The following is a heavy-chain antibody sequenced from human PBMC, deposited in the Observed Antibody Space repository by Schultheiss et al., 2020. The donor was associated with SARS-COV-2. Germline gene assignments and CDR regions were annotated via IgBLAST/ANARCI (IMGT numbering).Heavy chain of an antibody. V-gene: IGHV4-39*07. Sequence: SETLSLTCTVSGGSISSSSYYWGWIRQPPGKGLEWIGSIYYSGSTYYNPSLKSRVTISVDTSKNQFSLKLSSVTAADTAVYYCARRHYYDSSGYYSSSYWYFDLWGRGTLVAVSS. D-gene: IGHD3-22*01. CDR1: GGSISSSSYY. J-gene: IGHJ2*01. CDR2: IYYSGST. CDR3: ARRHYYDSSGYYSSSYWYFDL.